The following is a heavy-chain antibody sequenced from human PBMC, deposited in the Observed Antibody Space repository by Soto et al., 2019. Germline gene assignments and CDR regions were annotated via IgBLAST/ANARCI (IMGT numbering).Heavy chain of an antibody. CDR3: ARAAPRYCSGGSCYPGRDY. CDR2: IYYSGST. V-gene: IGHV4-30-4*01. Sequence: SETLSLTCTVSGGSISSGDYYWSWIRQPPGKGLEWIGYIYYSGSTYYNPSLKSRVTISVDTSKNQFSLKLSSVTAADTAVYYCARAAPRYCSGGSCYPGRDYWGQGTLVTVSS. D-gene: IGHD2-15*01. J-gene: IGHJ4*02. CDR1: GGSISSGDYY.